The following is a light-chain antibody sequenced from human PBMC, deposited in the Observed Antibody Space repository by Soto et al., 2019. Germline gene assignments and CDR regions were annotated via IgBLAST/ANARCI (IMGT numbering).Light chain of an antibody. CDR2: GAS. Sequence: EIVLTQSPGTLSLSPGERATLSCRASRSVSNNYLAWYRQKPGQTPRLLIYGASSRAAGIPDRFSGSGSGTDFTLTINRLEPEDFAVYFCQQYGSSPTFGPGTKVEIK. CDR3: QQYGSSPT. CDR1: RSVSNNY. J-gene: IGKJ3*01. V-gene: IGKV3-20*01.